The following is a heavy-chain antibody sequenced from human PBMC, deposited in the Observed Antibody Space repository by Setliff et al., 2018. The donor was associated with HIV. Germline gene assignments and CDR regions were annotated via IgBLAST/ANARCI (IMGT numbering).Heavy chain of an antibody. V-gene: IGHV4-59*01. CDR2: IFDSENN. D-gene: IGHD4-17*01. J-gene: IGHJ3*01. Sequence: SETLSLTCSVSGDSITHYYWNWIRQPPGKGLEWIGNIFDSENNNYNPSLKSRVSMSVDTSKNQFSLRLTSVTAADTAVYYCARQITSVTPEMLVVNDAFDVCGQGKMVTVSS. CDR1: GDSITHYY. CDR3: ARQITSVTPEMLVVNDAFDV.